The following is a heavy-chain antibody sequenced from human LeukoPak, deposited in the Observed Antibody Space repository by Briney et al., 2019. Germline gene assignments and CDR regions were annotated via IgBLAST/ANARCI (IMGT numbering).Heavy chain of an antibody. CDR2: IVVGSGNT. J-gene: IGHJ1*01. CDR1: GFTFTSSA. D-gene: IGHD4-17*01. V-gene: IGHV1-58*02. Sequence: ASVKVSCKASGFTFTSSAMQWVRQARGQRLEWIGWIVVGSGNTNYAQKFQERVTIIRDMSTSTAYMELSSLRSEDTAVYYCAAGTVTTAEYFQHWGQGTLVTVSS. CDR3: AAGTVTTAEYFQH.